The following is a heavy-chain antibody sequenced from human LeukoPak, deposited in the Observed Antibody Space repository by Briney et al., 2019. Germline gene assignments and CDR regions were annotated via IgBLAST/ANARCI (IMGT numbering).Heavy chain of an antibody. Sequence: GGSLRLSCAASGFTFSSYAMHWVRQAPGKGLEWVAVISYDGSNKYYADSVKGRFTISRDNSKNTLYLQMNSVRAEDTAVYYCAGMTTVVTFWGQGTLVTVSS. CDR1: GFTFSSYA. J-gene: IGHJ4*02. CDR3: AGMTTVVTF. D-gene: IGHD4-23*01. V-gene: IGHV3-30*04. CDR2: ISYDGSNK.